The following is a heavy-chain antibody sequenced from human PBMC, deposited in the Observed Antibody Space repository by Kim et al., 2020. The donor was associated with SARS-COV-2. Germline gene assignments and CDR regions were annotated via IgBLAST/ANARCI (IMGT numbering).Heavy chain of an antibody. J-gene: IGHJ5*02. D-gene: IGHD2-2*01. Sequence: ASVKVSCKASGYTFTSYGISWVRQAPGQGLEWMGWISAYNGNTNYAQKLQGRVTMTTDTSTSTAYMELRSLRSDDTAVYYCARDPPWGVVVPAAMDWFDPWGQGTLVTVSS. V-gene: IGHV1-18*01. CDR1: GYTFTSYG. CDR2: ISAYNGNT. CDR3: ARDPPWGVVVPAAMDWFDP.